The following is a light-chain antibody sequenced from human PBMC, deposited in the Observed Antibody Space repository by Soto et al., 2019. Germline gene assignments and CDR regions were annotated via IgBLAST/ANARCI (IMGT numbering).Light chain of an antibody. CDR2: DAS. CDR1: QGIRNY. CDR3: QQRSNWPDA. Sequence: TQSPSSLSASVGDRVTITCRASQGIRNYLAWYQHKPGQPPRLLIYDASKRATGIPTRFSGSGSGTDFTLTISSLQPEDFAVYYCQQRSNWPDAFGQGTRLEIK. V-gene: IGKV3-11*01. J-gene: IGKJ5*01.